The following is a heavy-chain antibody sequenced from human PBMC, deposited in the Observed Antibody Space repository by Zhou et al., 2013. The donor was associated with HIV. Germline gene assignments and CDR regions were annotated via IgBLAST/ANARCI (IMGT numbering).Heavy chain of an antibody. J-gene: IGHJ6*02. CDR3: ARDPGSSWRTYYYYYGMDV. Sequence: QVQLVQSGAEVKKPGASVKVSCKASGYTFTGYYMHWVRQAPGQGLEWMGWINPNSGGTNYAQKFQGRVTMTRDTSISTAYMELSRLRSDDTAVYYCARDPGSSWRTYYYYYGMDVWGQGDHGHRLL. D-gene: IGHD6-13*01. CDR2: INPNSGGT. CDR1: GYTFTGYY. V-gene: IGHV1-2*02.